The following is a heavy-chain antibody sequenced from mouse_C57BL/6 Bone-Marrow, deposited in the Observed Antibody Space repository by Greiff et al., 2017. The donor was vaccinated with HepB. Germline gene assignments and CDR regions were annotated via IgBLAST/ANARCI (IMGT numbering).Heavy chain of an antibody. CDR3: ARDGVNHYFDY. J-gene: IGHJ2*01. Sequence: DVKLQESGPGLVKPSQSLSLTCSVTGYSITSGYYWNWIRQFPGNKLEWMGYISYDGSNNYNPSLKNRISITRDTSKNQFFLKLNSVTTEDTATYYCARDGVNHYFDYWGQGTTLTVSS. V-gene: IGHV3-6*01. CDR1: GYSITSGYY. CDR2: ISYDGSN.